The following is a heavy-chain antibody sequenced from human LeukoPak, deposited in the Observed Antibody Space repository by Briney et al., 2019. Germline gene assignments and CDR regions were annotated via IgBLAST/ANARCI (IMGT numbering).Heavy chain of an antibody. Sequence: GASVKVSCKASGYTFTSYGISWVRQAPGQGLEWMGWINPNSGGTNYAQKFQGRVTMTRDTSISTAYMELSRLRSDDTAVYYCAREGIADAFDIWGQGTMVTVSS. D-gene: IGHD6-13*01. CDR1: GYTFTSYG. V-gene: IGHV1-2*02. CDR3: AREGIADAFDI. CDR2: INPNSGGT. J-gene: IGHJ3*02.